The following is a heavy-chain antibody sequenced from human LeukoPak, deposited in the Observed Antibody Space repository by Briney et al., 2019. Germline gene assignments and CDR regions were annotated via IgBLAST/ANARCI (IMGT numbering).Heavy chain of an antibody. V-gene: IGHV4-34*01. D-gene: IGHD5-18*01. CDR2: INHSGST. Sequence: PSETLPLTCTVSGASISDYYWSWIRQPPGKGLEWIGEINHSGSTNYNPSLKSRVTISVDTSKNQFSLKLSSVTAADTAVYYCARAGTRMVTIDYWGQGTLVTVSS. CDR1: GASISDYY. CDR3: ARAGTRMVTIDY. J-gene: IGHJ4*02.